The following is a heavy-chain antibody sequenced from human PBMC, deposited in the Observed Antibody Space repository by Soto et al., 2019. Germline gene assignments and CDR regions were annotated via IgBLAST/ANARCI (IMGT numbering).Heavy chain of an antibody. CDR1: GFTFTTYA. J-gene: IGHJ4*02. V-gene: IGHV3-30*01. Sequence: ESGGGVVQPGRSLRLSCATSGFTFTTYAMHWARQTPGKGLQWVAVISYDGSEKYYADSVKGRFSISRDNSKSTLYLQLNSLRVEDTAVYYCVKDFGYGNSFLRDYWGQGTLVTVSS. CDR2: ISYDGSEK. D-gene: IGHD6-13*01. CDR3: VKDFGYGNSFLRDY.